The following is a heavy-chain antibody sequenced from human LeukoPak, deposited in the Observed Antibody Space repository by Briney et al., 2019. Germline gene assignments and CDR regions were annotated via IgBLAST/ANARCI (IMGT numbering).Heavy chain of an antibody. CDR3: GKDAITIFSTPHFDS. D-gene: IGHD2-2*01. V-gene: IGHV3-23*01. CDR2: IRYTGDKT. CDR1: GFCFKKYA. J-gene: IGHJ4*02. Sequence: GPSLRLAWFASGFCFKKYAIRYVRQTPGKGLGWGSVIRYTGDKTYYADSVKGRFTISGDNSKSTVYLQMSSLTAGDTALYFCGKDAITIFSTPHFDSWGPGTMVVVSS.